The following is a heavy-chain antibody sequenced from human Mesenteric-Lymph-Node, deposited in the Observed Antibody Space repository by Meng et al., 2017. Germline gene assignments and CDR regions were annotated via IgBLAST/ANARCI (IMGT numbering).Heavy chain of an antibody. D-gene: IGHD3-22*01. CDR2: INHSGGST. CDR1: GYTFTSYY. CDR3: TTDTRPPYYYDSSGSVPEDY. V-gene: IGHV1-46*01. Sequence: ASVKVSCKASGYTFTSYYMHWVRQAPGQGLEWMRIINHSGGSTSYEQKFQGRVTMTRDTSTSTVYMELSSLRSEDTAVYYCTTDTRPPYYYDSSGSVPEDYWGQGTLVTVSS. J-gene: IGHJ4*02.